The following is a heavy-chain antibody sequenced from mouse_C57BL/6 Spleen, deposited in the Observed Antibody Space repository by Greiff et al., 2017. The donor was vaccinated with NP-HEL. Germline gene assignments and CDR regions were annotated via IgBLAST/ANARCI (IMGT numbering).Heavy chain of an antibody. CDR2: ISSGGSYT. D-gene: IGHD2-5*01. V-gene: IGHV5-6*01. Sequence: EVMLVESGGDLEKPGGSLKLSCAASGFTFSSYGMSWVRQTPDKRLEWVATISSGGSYTYYPDSVKGRFTISRDNAKNTLYLQMSSLKSEDTAMYYCARHGPTIVTFDYWGQGTTLTVSS. CDR3: ARHGPTIVTFDY. CDR1: GFTFSSYG. J-gene: IGHJ2*01.